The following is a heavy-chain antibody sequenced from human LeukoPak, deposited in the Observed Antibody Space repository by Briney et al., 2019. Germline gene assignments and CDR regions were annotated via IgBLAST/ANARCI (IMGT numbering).Heavy chain of an antibody. V-gene: IGHV1-2*02. Sequence: ASVKVSCEASGYTFTGYYMHWVRQAPGQGLEWMGWINPNSGGTNYAQKFQGRVTMTRDTSISTAYMELSRLRSDDTAVYYCARKAGITMVRGSHPYLGYWGQGTLVTVSS. CDR2: INPNSGGT. CDR1: GYTFTGYY. CDR3: ARKAGITMVRGSHPYLGY. J-gene: IGHJ4*02. D-gene: IGHD3-10*01.